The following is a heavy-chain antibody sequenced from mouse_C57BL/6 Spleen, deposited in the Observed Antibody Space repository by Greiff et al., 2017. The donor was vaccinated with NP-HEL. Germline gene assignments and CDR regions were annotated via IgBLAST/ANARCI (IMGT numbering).Heavy chain of an antibody. CDR1: GFNIKDDY. V-gene: IGHV14-4*01. Sequence: EVQLQESGAELVRPGASVKLSCTASGFNIKDDYMHWVKQRPEQGLEWIGWIDPENGDTEYASKFQGKATITADTSSNTAYLQLSSLTSEDTAVYYCTTLSIYYYGSSYGYFDVWGTGTTVTVSS. CDR3: TTLSIYYYGSSYGYFDV. J-gene: IGHJ1*03. D-gene: IGHD1-1*01. CDR2: IDPENGDT.